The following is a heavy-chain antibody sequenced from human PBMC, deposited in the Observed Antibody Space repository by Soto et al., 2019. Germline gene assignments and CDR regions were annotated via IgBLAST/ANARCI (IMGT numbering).Heavy chain of an antibody. CDR3: ARGLHSLFDY. CDR1: LFPFRNYG. Sequence: LRLSCATSLFPFRNYGIHWVRQAPGKGVEWVAVIWYDGNNKYYADSVKGRFTISRDNSNNTLYVQMTSLRAEDTAVYYCARGLHSLFDYWGQGTLVTVSS. CDR2: IWYDGNNK. J-gene: IGHJ4*02. V-gene: IGHV3-33*01. D-gene: IGHD2-15*01.